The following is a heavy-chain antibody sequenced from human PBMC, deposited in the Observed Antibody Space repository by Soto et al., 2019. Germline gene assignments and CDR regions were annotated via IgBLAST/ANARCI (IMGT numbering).Heavy chain of an antibody. J-gene: IGHJ6*02. CDR2: INSDGSST. CDR1: GFTFSSYW. CDR3: ARDQDYYYGMDV. V-gene: IGHV3-74*01. Sequence: PGGSLRLSCSASGFTFSSYWMHWVRQAPGKGLVWVSRINSDGSSTSYADSVKGRFTISRDNAKNTLYLQMNSLRAEDTAAYYCARDQDYYYGMDVWGQGTTVTVSS.